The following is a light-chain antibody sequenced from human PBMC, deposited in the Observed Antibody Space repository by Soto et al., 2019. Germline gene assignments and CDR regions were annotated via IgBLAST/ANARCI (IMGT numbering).Light chain of an antibody. CDR1: QSISSW. V-gene: IGKV1-5*03. J-gene: IGKJ1*01. CDR2: KAS. CDR3: QHYNSKWT. Sequence: DIPMTQSPSTLSASVGDRVTITCRASQSISSWLAWYQQKPGKAPKLLIYKASSLESGVPSRFSGRGAWTEVILTISSLQPEDFATTYSQHYNSKWTFGKETKVEI.